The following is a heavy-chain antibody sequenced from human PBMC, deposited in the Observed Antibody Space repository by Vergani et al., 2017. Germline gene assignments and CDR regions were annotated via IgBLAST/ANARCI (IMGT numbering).Heavy chain of an antibody. CDR1: GFSFGDYA. J-gene: IGHJ6*02. CDR3: ASRVNSSGGLDV. D-gene: IGHD1/OR15-1a*01. Sequence: EVQLVESGGGLVPPGRSLRPSCAASGFSFGDYAMTWVRQAPGKGLEWVASISSSSGYIHYGDAVRGRFTISRDNAKNSVYLQMSSLTVDDTGVYYCASRVNSSGGLDVWGQGTTVTVSS. CDR2: ISSSSGYI. V-gene: IGHV3-21*02.